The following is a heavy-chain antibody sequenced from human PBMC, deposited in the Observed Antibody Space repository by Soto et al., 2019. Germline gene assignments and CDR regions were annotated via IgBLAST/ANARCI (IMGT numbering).Heavy chain of an antibody. CDR1: RFTFSAYV. J-gene: IGHJ4*02. CDR3: AKLTAA. CDR2: ITSSGGGT. D-gene: IGHD6-13*01. V-gene: IGHV3-23*01. Sequence: GSLRLSCAASRFTFSAYVMSWVRQAPGKGLEWVSGITSSGGGTYYADSVKGRFTVSRDNSKNTVYLQMNSLRDEDTAVYYCAKLTAAWGQGTLVTVSS.